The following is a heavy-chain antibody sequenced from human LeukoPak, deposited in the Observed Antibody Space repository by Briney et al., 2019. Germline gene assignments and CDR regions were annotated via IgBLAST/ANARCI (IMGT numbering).Heavy chain of an antibody. Sequence: PSETLSLTCAVYGGSFSGYYWSWIRQHPGKGLEWIGYIYYSGSTYYNPSLKSRVTISVDTSKNQFSLKLSSVTAADTAVYYCARTSPRYSSSWYLDYWGQGTLVTVSS. D-gene: IGHD6-13*01. CDR2: IYYSGST. J-gene: IGHJ4*02. V-gene: IGHV4-31*11. CDR1: GGSFSGYY. CDR3: ARTSPRYSSSWYLDY.